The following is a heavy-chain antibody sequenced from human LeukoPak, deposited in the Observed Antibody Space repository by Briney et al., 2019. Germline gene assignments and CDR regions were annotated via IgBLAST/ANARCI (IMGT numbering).Heavy chain of an antibody. CDR3: ASGNYGSGSYAFDY. CDR1: GGSISSYY. CDR2: IYYSGST. D-gene: IGHD3-10*01. J-gene: IGHJ4*02. Sequence: PSETLSLTCTVSGGSISSYYWSWIRQPPGKGLEWIGYIYYSGSTNYNPSLKSRVTISVDTSKNQFSLKLSSVTAADTAVYYCASGNYGSGSYAFDYWGQGTLVTVSP. V-gene: IGHV4-59*01.